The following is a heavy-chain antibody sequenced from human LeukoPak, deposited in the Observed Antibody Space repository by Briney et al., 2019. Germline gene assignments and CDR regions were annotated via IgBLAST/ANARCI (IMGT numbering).Heavy chain of an antibody. CDR2: INPNSGGT. J-gene: IGHJ5*02. CDR3: ARLTPKPYNWFDP. Sequence: GASVKVSCKASGYTFTGYYMHWVRQAPGQGLEWMGWINPNSGGTNYAQKFQGRVTMTGDTSISTTYIELSSLRSDDTAVYYCARLTPKPYNWFDPWGQGTLVTVSS. CDR1: GYTFTGYY. V-gene: IGHV1-2*02. D-gene: IGHD1-14*01.